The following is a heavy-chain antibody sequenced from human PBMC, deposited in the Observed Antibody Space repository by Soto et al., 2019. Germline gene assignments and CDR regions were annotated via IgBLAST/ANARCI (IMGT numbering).Heavy chain of an antibody. CDR1: GGTFGSYA. CDR3: ARSQGSSTSLEIYYYYCYGMDV. J-gene: IGHJ6*02. V-gene: IGHV1-69*01. D-gene: IGHD2-2*01. Sequence: QVQLVQSGAEVKKPGSSVKVSCKASGGTFGSYAISWVRQAPGQGLEWMGGIIPIPGTANYAQKFQGRVTIAADESTSTAYMELSSLRSEDTAVYYCARSQGSSTSLEIYYYYCYGMDVWGQGTRVTVSS. CDR2: IIPIPGTA.